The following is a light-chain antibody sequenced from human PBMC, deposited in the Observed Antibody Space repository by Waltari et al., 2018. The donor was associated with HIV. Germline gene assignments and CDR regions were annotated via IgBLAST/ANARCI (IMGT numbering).Light chain of an antibody. V-gene: IGLV2-23*01. CDR1: SSDVGSYNL. CDR2: EGI. CDR3: CSYAGSSSVV. J-gene: IGLJ2*01. Sequence: QSALTQPASVSGSPGQSITISCTGTSSDVGSYNLVSWYQQHPGKAPKLMIYEGIKPPSGVSNRFSSSKSDNTSSLTISGLQAEDEADYYCCSYAGSSSVVFGGGTKLTVL.